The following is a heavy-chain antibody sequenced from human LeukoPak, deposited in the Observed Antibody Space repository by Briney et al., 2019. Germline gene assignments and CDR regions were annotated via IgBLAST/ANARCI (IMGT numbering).Heavy chain of an antibody. D-gene: IGHD2-15*01. CDR3: AREVCSGGSCYSDY. CDR1: GFTFNRYW. V-gene: IGHV3-74*01. J-gene: IGHJ4*02. Sequence: GGSLRLSCAASGFTFNRYWMHWVRQAPGKGLVWVSRINSDGSSTSYADSVKGRFTISRDHAKNTLYLQMNRLRAEDTAVYYCAREVCSGGSCYSDYWGQGTLVTVSS. CDR2: INSDGSST.